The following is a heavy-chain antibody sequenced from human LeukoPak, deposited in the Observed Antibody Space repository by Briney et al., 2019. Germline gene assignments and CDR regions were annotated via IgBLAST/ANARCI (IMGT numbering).Heavy chain of an antibody. CDR1: GFTFSSYG. D-gene: IGHD6-13*01. CDR3: ARVTGYMTEDYFDY. Sequence: GSLRLSCAASGFTFSSYGMHWIRQPPGKGLEWIGYIYYSGSTNYNPSLKSRVTISVDTSKNQFSLRLSSVTAADTAVYYCARVTGYMTEDYFDYWGQGTLITVSS. CDR2: IYYSGST. J-gene: IGHJ4*02. V-gene: IGHV4-59*01.